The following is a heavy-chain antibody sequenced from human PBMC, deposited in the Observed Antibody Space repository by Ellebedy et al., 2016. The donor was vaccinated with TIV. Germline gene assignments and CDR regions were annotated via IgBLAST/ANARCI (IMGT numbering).Heavy chain of an antibody. CDR3: ARGRGPDYGDYLDY. CDR2: INWNGDTT. D-gene: IGHD4-17*01. V-gene: IGHV3-20*04. Sequence: GESLKISXVASGFTFDYYGMSWVRQVPGKGLEWVSGINWNGDTTGYGDSVKGRFTISRDNAKNSLDLQMNTLRVEDTALYYCARGRGPDYGDYLDYWGQGTLVTVSS. J-gene: IGHJ4*02. CDR1: GFTFDYYG.